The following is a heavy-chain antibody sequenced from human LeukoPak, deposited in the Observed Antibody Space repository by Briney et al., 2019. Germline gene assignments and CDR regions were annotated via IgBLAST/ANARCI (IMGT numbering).Heavy chain of an antibody. V-gene: IGHV4-39*01. CDR1: GASFSSSTYY. CDR3: ARHAGGIAAAGTRPFDY. D-gene: IGHD6-13*01. J-gene: IGHJ4*02. CDR2: IYYSGST. Sequence: SETLSLTCTVSGASFSSSTYYWGWIRQPPGKGLEWIGSIYYSGSTYYNPSLKSRVTMSVDTSKNQFSLKLSSVTAADTAVYYCARHAGGIAAAGTRPFDYWGLGTLVTVSS.